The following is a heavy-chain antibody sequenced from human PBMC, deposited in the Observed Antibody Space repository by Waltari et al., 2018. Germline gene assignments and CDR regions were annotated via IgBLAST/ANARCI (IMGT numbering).Heavy chain of an antibody. CDR3: AREMADCSGGTCYSRDFDY. V-gene: IGHV4-34*01. CDR1: GGSFSGYY. J-gene: IGHJ4*02. D-gene: IGHD2-15*01. CDR2: INHTGST. Sequence: QVQLQQWGAGLLKPSETLSLTCAVYGGSFSGYYWRWIRQPPGKGLEWIGEINHTGSTKYNPSLKSRVTISLDRSKNQFSLQLSSVTAADTAVYYCAREMADCSGGTCYSRDFDYWGQGTLVTVSS.